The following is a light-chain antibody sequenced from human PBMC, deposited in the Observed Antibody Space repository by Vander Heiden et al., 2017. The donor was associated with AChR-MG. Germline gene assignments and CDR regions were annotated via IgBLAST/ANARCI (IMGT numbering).Light chain of an antibody. V-gene: IGKV3-20*01. CDR1: QSVSNSY. Sequence: EIVLTQSPGTLSLSPGERATLSCRASQSVSNSYLAWYQQKPGQAPRLLIYDANSRAPGVPDRFSDSGSRTDFTLTVSRLEPEDSAVYYCQQCDSSPYTFGQGTKLEIK. CDR2: DAN. CDR3: QQCDSSPYT. J-gene: IGKJ2*01.